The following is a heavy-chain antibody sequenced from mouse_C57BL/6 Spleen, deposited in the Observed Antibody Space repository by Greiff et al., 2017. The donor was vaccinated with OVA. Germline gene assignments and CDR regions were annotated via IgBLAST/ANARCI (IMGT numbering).Heavy chain of an antibody. J-gene: IGHJ4*01. Sequence: VMLVESGGGLVKPGGSLKLSCAASGFTFSDYGMHWVRQAPEKGLEWVAYISSGSSTIYYADTVKGRFTISRDNAKNTLFLQMTSLRSEDTAMYYCARPDGYYYAMDYWGQGTSVTVSS. V-gene: IGHV5-17*01. D-gene: IGHD2-3*01. CDR3: ARPDGYYYAMDY. CDR2: ISSGSSTI. CDR1: GFTFSDYG.